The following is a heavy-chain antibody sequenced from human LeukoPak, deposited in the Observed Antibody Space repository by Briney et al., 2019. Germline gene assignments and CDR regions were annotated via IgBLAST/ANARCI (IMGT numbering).Heavy chain of an antibody. Sequence: GGSLRLSCAASGFTVSSNYMSWVRQAPGKGLEWVSVIYSGGSTYYADSVKGRFTISRDNSKNTLYLQMSSLRAEDTAVYYCARVNSGTRYFQHWGQGSLVTVSS. V-gene: IGHV3-66*01. CDR3: ARVNSGTRYFQH. D-gene: IGHD2-21*01. CDR2: IYSGGST. J-gene: IGHJ1*01. CDR1: GFTVSSNY.